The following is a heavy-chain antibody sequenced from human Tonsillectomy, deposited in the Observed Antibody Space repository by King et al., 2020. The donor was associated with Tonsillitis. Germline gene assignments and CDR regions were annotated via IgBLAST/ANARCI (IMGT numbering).Heavy chain of an antibody. CDR2: IAHDGKSK. CDR3: AREAYSSGRCGIFDI. J-gene: IGHJ3*02. V-gene: IGHV3-30*15. CDR1: GLTVSASI. Sequence: VQLVESGGGVVQPGGSLRLSCAASGLTVSASIIHWVRQAPGKGLEWLALIAHDGKSKNYAGTMKGRFTISGVNSQNTVYLQMSSLRGEDTAVYYCAREAYSSGRCGIFDIWGQGTKVTVSS. D-gene: IGHD6-19*01.